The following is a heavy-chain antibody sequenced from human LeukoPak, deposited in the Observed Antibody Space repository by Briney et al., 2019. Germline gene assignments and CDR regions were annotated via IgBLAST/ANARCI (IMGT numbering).Heavy chain of an antibody. CDR2: ISAYNGNT. V-gene: IGHV1-18*01. J-gene: IGHJ6*03. D-gene: IGHD3-3*01. CDR1: GYTFTSYG. Sequence: ASVKVSCKASGYTFTSYGISWVRQAPGQGLEWMGWISAYNGNTNYAQKLQGRVTMTTDTSTSTAYMELRSLRSDDTAVYYCARDGVGYYDFWSGYSNYYYMDVWGKGTTVTVSS. CDR3: ARDGVGYYDFWSGYSNYYYMDV.